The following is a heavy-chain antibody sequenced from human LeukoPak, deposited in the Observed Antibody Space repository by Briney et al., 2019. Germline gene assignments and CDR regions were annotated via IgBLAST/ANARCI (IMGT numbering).Heavy chain of an antibody. CDR1: GFTFSSYW. Sequence: GGSLRLSCAASGFTFSSYWMHWVRQAPGKGLVWVLRINSDGSSTSYADSVKGRFTISRDNAKNTLYLQMNSLRAEDTAVYYCARADYDFWSGSSGWFDPWGQGTLVTVSS. CDR3: ARADYDFWSGSSGWFDP. CDR2: INSDGSST. J-gene: IGHJ5*02. V-gene: IGHV3-74*01. D-gene: IGHD3-3*01.